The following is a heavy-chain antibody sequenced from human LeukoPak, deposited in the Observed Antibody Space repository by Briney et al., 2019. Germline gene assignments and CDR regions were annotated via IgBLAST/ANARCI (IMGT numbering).Heavy chain of an antibody. CDR2: INKSGGGT. D-gene: IGHD6-19*01. Sequence: GGSLRLSCAASGFTFSSYDMSCVRQAAGKGLEWGSGINKSGGGTYYADSVKGRFTMSRDNSKNTLFLQMNSLRAEDTAVYYCAKVTWSSSGSDYWGQGTLVTVSS. J-gene: IGHJ4*02. V-gene: IGHV3-23*01. CDR3: AKVTWSSSGSDY. CDR1: GFTFSSYD.